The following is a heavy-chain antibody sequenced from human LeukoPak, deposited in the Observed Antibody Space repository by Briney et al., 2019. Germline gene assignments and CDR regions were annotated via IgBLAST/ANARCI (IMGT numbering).Heavy chain of an antibody. D-gene: IGHD4-17*01. CDR3: ARGWVRDYGDLSLFDL. CDR2: IYQSGST. Sequence: KPSQTLSLTCVVTGGSISSGGYSWSWIRQPPGKGLEWIGYIYQSGSTYYNPSLESRVTISVDRSKNQFSLKLSSVTAADTAVYYCARGWVRDYGDLSLFDLWGQGTLVTVSS. V-gene: IGHV4-30-2*01. J-gene: IGHJ4*02. CDR1: GGSISSGGYS.